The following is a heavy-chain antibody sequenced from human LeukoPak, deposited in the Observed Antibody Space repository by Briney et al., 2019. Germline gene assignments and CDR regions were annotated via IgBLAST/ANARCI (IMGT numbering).Heavy chain of an antibody. D-gene: IGHD3-10*01. CDR2: INPSSGGT. V-gene: IGHV1-2*02. CDR1: GYTFTVYY. J-gene: IGHJ6*02. Sequence: GASVKVSCKASGYTFTVYYMHWVLQAPGQGLEWMGWINPSSGGTNYAQKFQCRVTMTRDTSISTAYMELSRLRSDDTAVYYCARRESNYYGSGSYYNPNPSGMDVWGQGTTVTVSS. CDR3: ARRESNYYGSGSYYNPNPSGMDV.